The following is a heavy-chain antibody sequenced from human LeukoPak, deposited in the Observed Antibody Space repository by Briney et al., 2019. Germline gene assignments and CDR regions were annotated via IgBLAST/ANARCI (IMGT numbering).Heavy chain of an antibody. V-gene: IGHV4-30-2*01. CDR1: GASISSGDYS. J-gene: IGHJ4*02. D-gene: IGHD3-10*01. CDR2: IYHSGST. Sequence: SQTLSLTCAVPGASISSGDYSWSWIRQPPGKGLGWIGYIYHSGSTTYNPSLKSRLTISLDRSKNQISLKLNSVTAADTAVYYCAADYTSRSYRFDHWGQGTLVTVSS. CDR3: AADYTSRSYRFDH.